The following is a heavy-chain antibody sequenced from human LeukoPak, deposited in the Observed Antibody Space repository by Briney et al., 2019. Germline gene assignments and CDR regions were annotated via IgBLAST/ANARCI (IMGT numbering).Heavy chain of an antibody. CDR1: GYTFTSYG. CDR3: ARDLRDSSSSGY. J-gene: IGHJ4*02. D-gene: IGHD6-6*01. CDR2: ISAYNGNT. Sequence: ASVNVSSKASGYTFTSYGISWVRQAPGQGLEWMGWISAYNGNTNYAQKLQGRVTMTTDTSTSTAYMELRSLRSDDTAVYYCARDLRDSSSSGYWGEGTLVTVSS. V-gene: IGHV1-18*01.